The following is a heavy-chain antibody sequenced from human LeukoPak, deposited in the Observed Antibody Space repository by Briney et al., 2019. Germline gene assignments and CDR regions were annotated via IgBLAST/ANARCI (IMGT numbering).Heavy chain of an antibody. CDR3: AREKILWFGELPYFDY. Sequence: VASVKVSCKVSGGIFSNSAISWVRHDPGQGLEYMGGIIPMFGTTNYARRFQGRLTITADESTSTAYMELSSLGSEDTAVYYCAREKILWFGELPYFDYWGQGTLVTVSS. J-gene: IGHJ4*02. CDR2: IIPMFGTT. CDR1: GGIFSNSA. D-gene: IGHD3-10*01. V-gene: IGHV1-69*13.